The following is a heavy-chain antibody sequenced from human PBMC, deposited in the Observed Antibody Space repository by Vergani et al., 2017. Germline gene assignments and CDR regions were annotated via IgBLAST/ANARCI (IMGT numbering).Heavy chain of an antibody. V-gene: IGHV4-59*01. CDR1: GGSMSGYY. D-gene: IGHD1-26*01. Sequence: QVRLQESGPGLVKPSETLSLPCSVPGGSMSGYYWSWIRQPPGKELEWIGYMYHSGSTNYNPSLETRVTISGDTSKNQFSLKLNSVTAADTAVYYCGRVADSYGGRSRLLDRWGQGILVTVSS. J-gene: IGHJ5*02. CDR3: GRVADSYGGRSRLLDR. CDR2: MYHSGST.